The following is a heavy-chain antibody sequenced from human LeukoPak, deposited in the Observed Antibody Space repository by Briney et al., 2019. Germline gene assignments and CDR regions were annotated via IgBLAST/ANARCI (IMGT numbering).Heavy chain of an antibody. CDR3: ARSLIVASEDY. V-gene: IGHV3-11*04. D-gene: IGHD3-22*01. CDR1: GFRFDSFY. CDR2: ISASGAVP. Sequence: GGSLRLSCAASGFRFDSFYMGWIRQVPGKGLDYTAFISASGAVPYYAESVKGRFTISRDNAKNSVSLQMNSLSADDTAVYYCARSLIVASEDYWGQGTLVTVSS. J-gene: IGHJ4*02.